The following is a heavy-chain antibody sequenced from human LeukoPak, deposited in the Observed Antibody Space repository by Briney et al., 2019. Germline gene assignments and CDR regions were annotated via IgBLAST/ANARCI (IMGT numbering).Heavy chain of an antibody. J-gene: IGHJ6*02. CDR1: GGTFSSYA. CDR2: IIPIFGIA. D-gene: IGHD3-22*01. Sequence: SVKVSCKASGGTFSSYAISWVRQAPGQGLEWMGRIIPIFGIANYAQKSQGRVTITADKSTSTAYMELSSLRSEDTAVYYCARDPSYDSSGYPLYYYYGMDVWGQGTTVTVSS. CDR3: ARDPSYDSSGYPLYYYYGMDV. V-gene: IGHV1-69*04.